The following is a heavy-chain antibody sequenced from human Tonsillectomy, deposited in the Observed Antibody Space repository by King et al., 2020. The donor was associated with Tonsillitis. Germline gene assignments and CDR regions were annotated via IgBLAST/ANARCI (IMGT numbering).Heavy chain of an antibody. CDR2: IHRDGTYT. D-gene: IGHD3-10*01. CDR1: GFTFSDFY. V-gene: IGHV3-11*06. CDR3: ARVQIPIGRGGNVDY. Sequence: HVQLVESGGGLVKPGGSLRLSCAASGFTFSDFYMNWIRQAPGKGLEWLSYIHRDGTYTNYADSVKGRFTVSRDNAKNSLYLEMNSLRAEDTAVYYCARVQIPIGRGGNVDYWGQGTLVTVAA. J-gene: IGHJ4*02.